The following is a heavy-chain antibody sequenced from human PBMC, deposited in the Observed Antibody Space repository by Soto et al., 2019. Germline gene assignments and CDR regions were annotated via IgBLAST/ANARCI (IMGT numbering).Heavy chain of an antibody. D-gene: IGHD2-2*01. CDR1: GGSFSSYA. CDR2: IIPIFGTA. V-gene: IGHV1-69*13. J-gene: IGHJ4*02. CDR3: ARGWYCSSTSCSYFDY. Sequence: SVKVSCKASGGSFSSYAISWVRQAPGQGLEWMGGIIPIFGTANYAQKFQGRVTITADESTSTAYMELSSLRSEDTAVYYCARGWYCSSTSCSYFDYRGQGTLVTVSS.